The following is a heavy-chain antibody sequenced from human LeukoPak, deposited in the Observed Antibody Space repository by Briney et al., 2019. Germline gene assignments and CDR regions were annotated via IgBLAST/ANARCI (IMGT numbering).Heavy chain of an antibody. V-gene: IGHV3-7*03. CDR3: AKDRVAAATMGALNY. CDR1: GFTFTTSW. D-gene: IGHD6-13*01. J-gene: IGHJ4*02. CDR2: MNQDGTKI. Sequence: PGGSLRLSCAGSGFTFTTSWMTWVRQAPGKGLEWVANMNQDGTKIYYVDAVKGRFAISRDNAKESLYLQMNSLRAADTAVFYCAKDRVAAATMGALNYWGQGTLVTVSS.